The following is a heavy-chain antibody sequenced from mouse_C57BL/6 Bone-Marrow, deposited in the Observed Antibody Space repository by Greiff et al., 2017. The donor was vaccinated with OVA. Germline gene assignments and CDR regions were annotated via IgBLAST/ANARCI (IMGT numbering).Heavy chain of an antibody. J-gene: IGHJ2*01. CDR1: GFTFSSYA. CDR2: ISDGGSYT. D-gene: IGHD2-4*01. CDR3: ARVPHDCGAGSDY. V-gene: IGHV5-4*01. Sequence: EVHLVESGGGLVKPGGSLKLSCAASGFTFSSYAMSWVRQTPEKRLEWVATISDGGSYTYYPDNVKGRFTISRDNAKNTLYLQMSHLKSEDTAMYYCARVPHDCGAGSDYWGQGTPLTVSA.